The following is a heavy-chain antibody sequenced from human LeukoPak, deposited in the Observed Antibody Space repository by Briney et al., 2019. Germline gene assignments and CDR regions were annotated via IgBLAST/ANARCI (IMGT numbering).Heavy chain of an antibody. CDR3: AKSSVRGVITVDFDY. CDR2: IRYDGSNK. CDR1: EFMFSSFD. D-gene: IGHD3-10*01. Sequence: GGSLRLSCAASEFMFSSFDMHWVRQAPGKGLEWVAFIRYDGSNKYYADSVKGRFTISRDNSKNTLYLQMNSLRAEDTAVYYCAKSSVRGVITVDFDYWGQGTRVTVSS. V-gene: IGHV3-30*02. J-gene: IGHJ4*02.